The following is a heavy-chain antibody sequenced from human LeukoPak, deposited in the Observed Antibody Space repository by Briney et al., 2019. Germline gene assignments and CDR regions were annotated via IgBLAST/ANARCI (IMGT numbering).Heavy chain of an antibody. D-gene: IGHD7-27*01. CDR1: GYSINSGYC. Sequence: PSETLSLSCAVSGYSINSGYCWGWIRQPPGKGLEWVANIKTDGSQIYYVDSVKGRFTISRDNAKNSLYLQMNSLRAEDTAVYYCARDLNWETYWGQGTLVSVSS. CDR3: ARDLNWETY. J-gene: IGHJ4*02. CDR2: IKTDGSQI. V-gene: IGHV3-7*01.